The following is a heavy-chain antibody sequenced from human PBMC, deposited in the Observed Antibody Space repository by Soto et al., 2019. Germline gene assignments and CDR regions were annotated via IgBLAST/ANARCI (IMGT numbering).Heavy chain of an antibody. V-gene: IGHV4-59*01. CDR3: ASVTFGGVVLAH. D-gene: IGHD3-16*01. CDR1: ASSFSKYY. CDR2: VYFNGNT. Sequence: SETLSLTCAVSASSFSKYYWTWIRQPPGKGLEWIGYVYFNGNTNYNPSLKRRVSISIDTSKNQISLTLNSVTAADTAVYYCASVTFGGVVLAHWGQGTLVTVSS. J-gene: IGHJ4*02.